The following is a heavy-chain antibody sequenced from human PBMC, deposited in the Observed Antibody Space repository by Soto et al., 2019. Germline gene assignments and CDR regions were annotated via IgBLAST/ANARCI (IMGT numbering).Heavy chain of an antibody. CDR3: ARIQPMGYAFDI. D-gene: IGHD1-26*01. CDR1: GFSLSTSGMR. V-gene: IGHV2-70*04. CDR2: IDWDDDK. J-gene: IGHJ3*02. Sequence: GSGPTLVNPTQTLTLTCTFSGFSLSTSGMRVSWIRQPPGKALEWLARIDWDDDKFYSTSLKTRLTISKDTSKNQVVLTMTNMDPVDTATYYCARIQPMGYAFDIWGQGTMVTVSS.